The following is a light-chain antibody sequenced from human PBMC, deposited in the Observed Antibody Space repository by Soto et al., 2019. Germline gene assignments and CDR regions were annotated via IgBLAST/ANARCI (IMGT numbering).Light chain of an antibody. J-gene: IGKJ1*01. CDR1: QRVDRW. Sequence: DIQMTQSPATLSASVGDRVTITCRASQRVDRWLAWYQQKPGQAPTLLISDASTLESGVPSRFSGRGSVTEFTLTITTLQPDDFATYDGHQYQDYTYTFGQGTSV. CDR3: HQYQDYTYT. V-gene: IGKV1-5*01. CDR2: DAS.